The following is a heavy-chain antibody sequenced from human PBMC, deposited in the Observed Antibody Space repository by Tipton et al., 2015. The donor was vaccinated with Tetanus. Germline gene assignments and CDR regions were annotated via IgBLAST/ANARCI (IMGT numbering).Heavy chain of an antibody. CDR2: IYHTGGS. CDR1: GVSMRSGGFS. V-gene: IGHV4-30-2*01. CDR3: ARERSGFNVGHLDV. Sequence: TLSLTCAVSGVSMRSGGFSWSWIRQPPGKGLEWIGYIYHTGGSYYNPSLKSRVTMSVDLSRKEVSLKLQSVTAADTAVYFCARERSGFNVGHLDVWGPGILVIVSS. D-gene: IGHD3-3*01. J-gene: IGHJ4*02.